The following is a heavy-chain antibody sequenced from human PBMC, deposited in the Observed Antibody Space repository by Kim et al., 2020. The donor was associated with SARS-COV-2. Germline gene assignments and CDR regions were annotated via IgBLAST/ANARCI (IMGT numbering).Heavy chain of an antibody. CDR1: GFTFSSYS. V-gene: IGHV3-21*01. CDR2: ISSSSSYI. J-gene: IGHJ6*02. Sequence: GGSLRLSCAASGFTFSSYSMNWVRQAPGKGLEWVSSISSSSSYIYYADSVKGRFTISRDNAKNSLYQQMNSLRAEDTAVYYCARDDCSSTSCYGLYYYGMDVWGQGTTVTVSS. CDR3: ARDDCSSTSCYGLYYYGMDV. D-gene: IGHD2-2*01.